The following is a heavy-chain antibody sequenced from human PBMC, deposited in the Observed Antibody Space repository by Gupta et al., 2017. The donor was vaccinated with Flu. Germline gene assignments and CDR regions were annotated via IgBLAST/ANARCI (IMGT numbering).Heavy chain of an antibody. CDR1: GFAFDSYS. Sequence: EEQLVESGGGLVQPGGSLRLSCVASGFAFDSYSMNWVRQAPGKGLDWISYISSSSNTIYYADSVKGRFTISRDNGKRSLYLQMDSLSAEDTAVYYCARDPDTPLLRRFDYWGQGTLVAVSS. J-gene: IGHJ4*02. CDR2: ISSSSNTI. V-gene: IGHV3-48*01. CDR3: ARDPDTPLLRRFDY. D-gene: IGHD5-18*01.